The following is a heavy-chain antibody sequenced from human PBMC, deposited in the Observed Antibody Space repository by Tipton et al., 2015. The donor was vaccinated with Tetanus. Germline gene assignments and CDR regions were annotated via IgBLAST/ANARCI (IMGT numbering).Heavy chain of an antibody. CDR2: IYYSGST. CDR3: ARGRGYSGYVFSRINWFDP. D-gene: IGHD5-12*01. Sequence: TLSLTCTVSGGSISSYYWSWIRQPPGKGLEWIGYIYYSGSTNYNPSLKSRVTISVDTSKDQFSLKLSSVTAADTAVYYCARGRGYSGYVFSRINWFDPWGQGTLVTVSS. V-gene: IGHV4-59*01. CDR1: GGSISSYY. J-gene: IGHJ5*02.